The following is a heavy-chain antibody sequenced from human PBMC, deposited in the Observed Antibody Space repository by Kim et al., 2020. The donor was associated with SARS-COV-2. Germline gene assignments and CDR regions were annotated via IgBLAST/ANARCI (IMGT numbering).Heavy chain of an antibody. CDR1: GGSFSGYY. CDR2: INHSGST. Sequence: SETLSLTCAVYGGSFSGYYWSWIRQPPGKGLEWIGEINHSGSTNYNPSLKSRVTISVDTSKNQFSLKLSSVTAADTAVYYCAERGSGSYAYYYYGMDVLG. V-gene: IGHV4-34*01. J-gene: IGHJ6*01. CDR3: AERGSGSYAYYYYGMDV. D-gene: IGHD3-10*01.